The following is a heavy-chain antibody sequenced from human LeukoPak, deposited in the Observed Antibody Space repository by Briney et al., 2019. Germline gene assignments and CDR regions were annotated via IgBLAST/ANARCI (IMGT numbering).Heavy chain of an antibody. CDR1: GYTFTSYD. Sequence: ASVTVSCTASGYTFTSYDINWVRQATGQGLEWMGWMNPNSGNTGYAQKFQGRVTMTRNTSISTAYMELSSLRSEDTAVYYCAREVIEGYCSGGSCRGVDYWGQGTLVTVSS. CDR2: MNPNSGNT. V-gene: IGHV1-8*01. J-gene: IGHJ4*02. CDR3: AREVIEGYCSGGSCRGVDY. D-gene: IGHD2-15*01.